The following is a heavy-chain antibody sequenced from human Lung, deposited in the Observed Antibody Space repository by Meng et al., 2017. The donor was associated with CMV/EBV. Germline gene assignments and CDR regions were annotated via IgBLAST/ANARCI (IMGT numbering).Heavy chain of an antibody. Sequence: SETXSLTCTVSGGSISSSYWSWIRQPPGKGLEWIGYISYTGSTNYNPSLKSRVTISLDTSKNQFPLRLNSVTAADTALYYCARDGTGFYFDYLGQGTLVTVSS. CDR3: ARDGTGFYFDY. J-gene: IGHJ4*02. D-gene: IGHD3/OR15-3a*01. CDR1: GGSISSSY. CDR2: ISYTGST. V-gene: IGHV4-59*01.